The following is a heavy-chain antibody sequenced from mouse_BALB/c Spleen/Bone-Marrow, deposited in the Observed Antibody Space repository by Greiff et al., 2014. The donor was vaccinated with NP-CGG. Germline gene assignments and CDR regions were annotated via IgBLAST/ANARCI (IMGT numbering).Heavy chain of an antibody. CDR2: INPSSGGT. CDR1: GYTFTSYF. Sequence: QVQLQQSGAVLVKPGASVKLSCKASGYTFTSYFLYWVKQRPGQGLEWIGEINPSSGGTNFNEKFKSKATLTIDKSSSTVYMQLSSLTSEDSAVYYCTRSGPGFAYWGQGTLVTVSA. J-gene: IGHJ3*01. V-gene: IGHV1S81*02. CDR3: TRSGPGFAY.